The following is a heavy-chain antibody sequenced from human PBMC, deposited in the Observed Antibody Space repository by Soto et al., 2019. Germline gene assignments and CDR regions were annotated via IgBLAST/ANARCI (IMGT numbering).Heavy chain of an antibody. D-gene: IGHD3-10*01. CDR3: ARVFLRYYYYGMDV. J-gene: IGHJ6*02. CDR2: ISAYNGNT. Sequence: GASVKVSCKASGYTFTSYGISWVRQAPGQGLEWMGWISAYNGNTNYAQKLQGRVTMTTDTSTSTAYMELRSLRSDDTAVYYCARVFLRYYYYGMDVWGQGTTVTVSS. V-gene: IGHV1-18*01. CDR1: GYTFTSYG.